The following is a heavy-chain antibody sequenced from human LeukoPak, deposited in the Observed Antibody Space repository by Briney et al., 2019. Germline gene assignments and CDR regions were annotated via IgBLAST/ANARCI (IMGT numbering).Heavy chain of an antibody. CDR1: GFTSITYG. D-gene: IGHD3-22*01. Sequence: GGSLRLSCAASGFTSITYGMHWVRQAPGKGLEWVAFIRYDGSNQYYADSVTGRFTISIDNSKNTLYLQMSSLRVEDTAMYYCRIGYDSSGYYPPDLFDDWGQGTLVTVSS. V-gene: IGHV3-30*02. CDR2: IRYDGSNQ. CDR3: RIGYDSSGYYPPDLFDD. J-gene: IGHJ4*02.